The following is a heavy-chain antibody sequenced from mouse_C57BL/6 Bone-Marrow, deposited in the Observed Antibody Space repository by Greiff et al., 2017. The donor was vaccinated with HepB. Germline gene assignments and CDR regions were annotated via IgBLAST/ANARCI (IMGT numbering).Heavy chain of an antibody. J-gene: IGHJ2*01. CDR3: ARWDYYGSSWGY. V-gene: IGHV1-81*01. Sequence: QVQLKESGAELARPGASVKLSCKASGYTFTSYGISWVKQRTGQGLEWIGEIYPRSGNTYYNEKFKGKATLTADKSSSTAYMELRSLTSEDSAVYFCARWDYYGSSWGYWGQGTTLTVSS. D-gene: IGHD1-1*01. CDR1: GYTFTSYG. CDR2: IYPRSGNT.